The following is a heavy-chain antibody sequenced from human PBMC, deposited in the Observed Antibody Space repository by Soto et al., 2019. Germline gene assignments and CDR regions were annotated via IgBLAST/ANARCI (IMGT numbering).Heavy chain of an antibody. Sequence: SSETLSLTCSVSGVSISSYFWSWIRQAPGRGLEWIGYTYHRGSTNYSPSLKSRVAISLDTSENQFSLKVNYVTAADTAVYYCARIGGYHGPLDYWGQGTPVTVSS. CDR1: GVSISSYF. V-gene: IGHV4-59*01. D-gene: IGHD6-25*01. CDR2: TYHRGST. CDR3: ARIGGYHGPLDY. J-gene: IGHJ4*02.